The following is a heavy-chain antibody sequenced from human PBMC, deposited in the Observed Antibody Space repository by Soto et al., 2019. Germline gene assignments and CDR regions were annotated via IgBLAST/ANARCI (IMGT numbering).Heavy chain of an antibody. CDR3: TKRKYSPRTTCFDY. Sequence: PGGSLRLSCGGFGFTVSISGMTWVRQVPGKGLEWVSIRYSDGRSYHAESVKGRFTITTDDSENTLYLQMSSLRAEDTAVYYSTKRKYSPRTTCFDYWGQGTQVTVSS. D-gene: IGHD1-7*01. J-gene: IGHJ4*02. V-gene: IGHV3-66*01. CDR2: RYSDGRS. CDR1: GFTVSISG.